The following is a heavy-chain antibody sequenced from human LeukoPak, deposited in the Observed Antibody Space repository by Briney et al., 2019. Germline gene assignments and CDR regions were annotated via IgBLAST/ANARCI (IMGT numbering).Heavy chain of an antibody. Sequence: SETLSLTCSVSGGSVSSSFWSWIRQPPRKGLEWIGHIYYSGSTNYNPSLKSRVTISVDTSKNQFSLRLSSVTAVATAVYYCARHRRDYDILTGPVYYYYYYYMDVWGKGTTVTVSS. CDR1: GGSVSSSF. CDR2: IYYSGST. J-gene: IGHJ6*03. D-gene: IGHD3-9*01. V-gene: IGHV4-59*08. CDR3: ARHRRDYDILTGPVYYYYYYYMDV.